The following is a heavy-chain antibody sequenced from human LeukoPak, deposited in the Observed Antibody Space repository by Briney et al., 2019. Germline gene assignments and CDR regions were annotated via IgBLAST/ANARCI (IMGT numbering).Heavy chain of an antibody. D-gene: IGHD6-13*01. J-gene: IGHJ1*01. CDR2: VYISGST. CDR1: DGSITSGSYY. CDR3: AGPSGSASDTEYFQN. Sequence: SETLSLTCTVSDGSITSGSYYWSWIRQPAGKGLECIGRVYISGSTNYNPSLAGRATISIDTSKNQFSLKLSSVTAADTAVYYCAGPSGSASDTEYFQNWGQGTLVTVSS. V-gene: IGHV4-61*02.